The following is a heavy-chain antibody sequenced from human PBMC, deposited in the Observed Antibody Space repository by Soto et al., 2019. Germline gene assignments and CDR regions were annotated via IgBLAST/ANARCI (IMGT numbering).Heavy chain of an antibody. CDR2: IYYSGST. CDR3: AREKRYYGMDV. V-gene: IGHV4-59*01. CDR1: GGSTSSYY. Sequence: SETLSLTCTVSGGSTSSYYWSWIRQPPGKGLEWIGYIYYSGSTNYNPSLKSRVTISVDTSKNQFSLKLSSVTAADTAVYYCAREKRYYGMDVWGQGTTVTVSS. J-gene: IGHJ6*02.